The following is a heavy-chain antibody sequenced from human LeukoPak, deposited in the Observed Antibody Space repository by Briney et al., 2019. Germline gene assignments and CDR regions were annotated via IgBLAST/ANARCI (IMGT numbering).Heavy chain of an antibody. CDR3: ARGGNGYSIFY. CDR1: GFTFSSYW. Sequence: GGSLRLSCAASGFTFSSYWMHWVRQAPGKGLVWVSRVNSDGIDTIYADSVKGRFTISRDNAKNTLYLQMNSLRAEDTAVYYCARGGNGYSIFYRGQGTLVTVSS. CDR2: VNSDGIDT. D-gene: IGHD6-13*01. J-gene: IGHJ4*02. V-gene: IGHV3-74*01.